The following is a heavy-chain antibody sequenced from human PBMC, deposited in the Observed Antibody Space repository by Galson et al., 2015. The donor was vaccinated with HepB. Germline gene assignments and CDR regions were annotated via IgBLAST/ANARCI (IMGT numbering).Heavy chain of an antibody. CDR1: GFILSNYA. J-gene: IGHJ5*01. D-gene: IGHD2-8*02. CDR2: ISGSGGRT. CDR3: AKDYGITDYYSTTGGASTWAYNWFDL. V-gene: IGHV3-23*01. Sequence: SLRLSCAASGFILSNYAMAWVRQAPGKGLDVVSVISGSGGRTSYAESVKGRFTISRDNSWSTVYLQMNSLRADDTAIYYCAKDYGITDYYSTTGGASTWAYNWFDLWGQGTRVTVSS.